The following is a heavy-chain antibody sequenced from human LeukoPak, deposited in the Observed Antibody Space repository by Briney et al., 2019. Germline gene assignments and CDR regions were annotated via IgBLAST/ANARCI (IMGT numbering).Heavy chain of an antibody. Sequence: GGSLRLSCAASGFGFSSGTMNWVRQAPGKALEWVSSLSGSGRLVWYAASVKGRFTISRDNAANSLFLQMNSLRVEDTAVYYCARDLQTGLAFDAWGQGTVIAVSS. J-gene: IGHJ3*01. D-gene: IGHD7-27*01. CDR1: GFGFSSGT. CDR2: LSGSGRLV. CDR3: ARDLQTGLAFDA. V-gene: IGHV3-21*06.